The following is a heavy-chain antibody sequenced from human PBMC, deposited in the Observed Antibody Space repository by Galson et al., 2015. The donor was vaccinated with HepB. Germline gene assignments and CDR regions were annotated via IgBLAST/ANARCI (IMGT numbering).Heavy chain of an antibody. Sequence: SLRLSCAASGFTFSDYYMSWIRQAPGKGLEWVSYISSSSSYTNYADSVKGRFTISRDNAKNSLYLQMNSLRAEDTAVYYCARDGPEYCTNGVCYDQNLNYYYGMDVWGQGTTVTVSS. D-gene: IGHD2-8*01. CDR2: ISSSSSYT. CDR1: GFTFSDYY. CDR3: ARDGPEYCTNGVCYDQNLNYYYGMDV. J-gene: IGHJ6*02. V-gene: IGHV3-11*06.